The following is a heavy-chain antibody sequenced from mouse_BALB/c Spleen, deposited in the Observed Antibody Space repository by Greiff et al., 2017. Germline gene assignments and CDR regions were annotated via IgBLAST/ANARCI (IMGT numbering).Heavy chain of an antibody. CDR3: AAHYGSSYDYAMDY. D-gene: IGHD1-1*01. Sequence: VQLQESGPGLVAPSQSLSITCTVSGFSLTSYGVHWVRQPPGKGLEWLGVIWAGGSTNYNSALMSRLSISKDNSKSQVFLKMNSLQTDDTAMYYCAAHYGSSYDYAMDYWGQGTSVTVSS. J-gene: IGHJ4*01. CDR2: IWAGGST. CDR1: GFSLTSYG. V-gene: IGHV2-9*02.